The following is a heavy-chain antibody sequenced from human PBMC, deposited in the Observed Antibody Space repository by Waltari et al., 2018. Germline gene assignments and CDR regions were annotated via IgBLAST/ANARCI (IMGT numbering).Heavy chain of an antibody. D-gene: IGHD5-12*01. Sequence: QVQLQESGSGLVKPSDTLSLTCTVSGGSFSIYYWSWIRLPPGKGLEWIGYIYYSGSTNYNPSLKSRVTISVDTSKNQFSLKLSSVTAADTAVYYCARFLMGEGGYEYFDYWGQGTLVTVSS. CDR2: IYYSGST. J-gene: IGHJ4*02. V-gene: IGHV4-59*01. CDR3: ARFLMGEGGYEYFDY. CDR1: GGSFSIYY.